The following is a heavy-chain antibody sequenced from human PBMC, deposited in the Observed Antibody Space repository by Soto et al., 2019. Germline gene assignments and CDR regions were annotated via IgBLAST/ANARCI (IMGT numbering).Heavy chain of an antibody. J-gene: IGHJ5*02. D-gene: IGHD1-26*01. CDR1: GFIFENFG. CDR3: AKNQGVELVPLATVDWFDP. CDR2: ISGSGFKK. Sequence: GGSLRLSCAASGFIFENFGMSWVRQAPGKGLEWISSISGSGFKKYYADSVKGRSTIPRDNSKSTVYLELNNLSAEDTAVYHCAKNQGVELVPLATVDWFDPWGQGSVVTVSS. V-gene: IGHV3-23*01.